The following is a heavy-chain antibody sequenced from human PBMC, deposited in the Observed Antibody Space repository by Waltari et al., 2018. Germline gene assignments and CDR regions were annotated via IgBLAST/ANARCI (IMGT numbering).Heavy chain of an antibody. CDR2: IYYSGRT. Sequence: QVQLQESGPGLVKPSQTLSLTCTVSGGSISSGGYYWRWIRQHPGKGLEWIGYIYYSGRTYYNPSLKSRVTISVDTSKNQFSLKLSSVTAADTAVYYGARGDWDSIDWYFDLWGRGTLVTVSS. D-gene: IGHD3-3*02. J-gene: IGHJ2*01. V-gene: IGHV4-31*03. CDR1: GGSISSGGYY. CDR3: ARGDWDSIDWYFDL.